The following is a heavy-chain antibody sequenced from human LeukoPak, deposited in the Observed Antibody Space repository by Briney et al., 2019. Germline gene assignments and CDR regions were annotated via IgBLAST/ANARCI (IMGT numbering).Heavy chain of an antibody. CDR2: INPNSGGT. V-gene: IGHV1-2*02. D-gene: IGHD3-22*01. CDR3: ARAGYYYDSKRKFDP. Sequence: ASVKVSCKASGYTFTSYAMHWVRQAPGQGLEWMGWINPNSGGTNYAQKFQGRVTMTRDTSISTAYMELSRLRSDDTAVYYCARAGYYYDSKRKFDPWGQGTLVTVSS. J-gene: IGHJ5*02. CDR1: GYTFTSYA.